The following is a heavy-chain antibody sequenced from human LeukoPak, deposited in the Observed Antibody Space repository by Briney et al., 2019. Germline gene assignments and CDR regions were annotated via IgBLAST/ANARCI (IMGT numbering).Heavy chain of an antibody. CDR2: ISGSGGST. Sequence: PGGSLRLSCAASGFTFSSYAMSWVRQAPGKGLEWVSTISGSGGSTYYADSVKGRFTISRDNSKNTLYLQMNSLRAEDTAVYYCAKATLTRYGDYVGVAVGMDYWGQGTLVTVSS. CDR3: AKATLTRYGDYVGVAVGMDY. V-gene: IGHV3-23*01. D-gene: IGHD4-17*01. CDR1: GFTFSSYA. J-gene: IGHJ4*02.